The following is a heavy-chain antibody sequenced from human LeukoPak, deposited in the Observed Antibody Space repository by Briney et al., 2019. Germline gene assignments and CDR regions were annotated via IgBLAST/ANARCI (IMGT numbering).Heavy chain of an antibody. CDR2: INPSGGST. D-gene: IGHD2-21*01. CDR1: GYTFTSYY. Sequence: ASVKVSCKASGYTFTSYYMHWVRQAPGQGLEWMGIINPSGGSTSYAQKFQGRVTITRDTSTSTVYMELSSLRSEDTAVYYCARADRTTKATASPSAYCGGDCSSGFDYWGQGTLVTVSS. J-gene: IGHJ4*02. V-gene: IGHV1-46*03. CDR3: ARADRTTKATASPSAYCGGDCSSGFDY.